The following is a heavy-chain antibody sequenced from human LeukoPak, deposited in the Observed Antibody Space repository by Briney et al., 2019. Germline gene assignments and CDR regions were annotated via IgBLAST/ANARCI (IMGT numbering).Heavy chain of an antibody. V-gene: IGHV1-18*01. J-gene: IGHJ3*02. CDR2: ISAYNGNT. CDR3: AREDVDTAWDDAFDI. CDR1: GYTFTSYG. Sequence: ASVKVSCKASGYTFTSYGISWVRQAPGQGLEWMGWISAYNGNTNYAQKLQGRVTMTTDTSTSTAYMELRSLRSDDTAMYYCAREDVDTAWDDAFDIWGQGTMVTVSS. D-gene: IGHD5-18*01.